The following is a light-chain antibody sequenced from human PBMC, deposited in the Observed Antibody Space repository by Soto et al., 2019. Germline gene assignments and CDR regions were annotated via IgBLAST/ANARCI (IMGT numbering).Light chain of an antibody. V-gene: IGKV3-15*01. CDR1: QSVSSS. Sequence: DILMTQSPATLSVSPGERATLSCRASQSVSSSLAWYQQKPGQPPRLLIYGVSTRATGIPARFSGSGSGTEFVLTISSLQSEDFAMYYCKQYNTWPRGTFGQGTKVEIK. J-gene: IGKJ1*01. CDR3: KQYNTWPRGT. CDR2: GVS.